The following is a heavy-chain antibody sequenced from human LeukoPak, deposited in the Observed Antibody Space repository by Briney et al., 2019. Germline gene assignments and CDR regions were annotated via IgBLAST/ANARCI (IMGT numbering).Heavy chain of an antibody. Sequence: GGSLRLSCAASGFTFSSYAMSWVRQAPGKGLEWVSAISGRGGSTYYADSVKGRFTISGDNSKNTLYLQVNSLRAEDTAVYYCAKGLITMVRGVIITPFDYWGQGTLVTVSS. V-gene: IGHV3-23*01. J-gene: IGHJ4*02. D-gene: IGHD3-10*01. CDR1: GFTFSSYA. CDR3: AKGLITMVRGVIITPFDY. CDR2: ISGRGGST.